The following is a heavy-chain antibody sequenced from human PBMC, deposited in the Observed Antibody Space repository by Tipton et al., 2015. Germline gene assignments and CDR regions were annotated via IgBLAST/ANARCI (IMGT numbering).Heavy chain of an antibody. CDR3: ARARGRHGGLFGS. V-gene: IGHV4-59*01. D-gene: IGHD4-23*01. CDR1: SDSINKYY. Sequence: PGLVKPSGTLSLTCTVSSDSINKYYWSWIRQPPGKELQWIGYIQYSGGTNYNPSLESRVSMSVDTSKTQFSLEMRSVTATDTAVYYCARARGRHGGLFGSWGQGTLVTVSS. CDR2: IQYSGGT. J-gene: IGHJ4*02.